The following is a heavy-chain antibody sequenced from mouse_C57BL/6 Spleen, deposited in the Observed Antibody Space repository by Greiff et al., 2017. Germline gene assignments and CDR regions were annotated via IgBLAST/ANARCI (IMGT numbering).Heavy chain of an antibody. Sequence: QVQLQQSGAELVKPGASVKISCKASGFAFSSYWMNWVKQRPGKGLEWIGQIYPGDGDTDYNGQFEGKATLTADNSSSTAYMQLSRLTSEDTAVYFCAISGYEAWFAYWGQVALVTVSA. CDR2: IYPGDGDT. J-gene: IGHJ3*01. D-gene: IGHD2-2*01. V-gene: IGHV1-80*01. CDR1: GFAFSSYW. CDR3: AISGYEAWFAY.